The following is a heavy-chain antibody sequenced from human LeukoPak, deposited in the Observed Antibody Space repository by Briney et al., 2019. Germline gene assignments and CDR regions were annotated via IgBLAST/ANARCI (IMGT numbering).Heavy chain of an antibody. Sequence: GGSLRLSCAASGFTFSSYEMNWVRQAPGKGLEWVSYISSSGSTIYYADSVKGRFTISRDNAKNSLYLQMNSLRAEDTAIYYCARDQAARPLGYWGQGTLVTVSS. J-gene: IGHJ4*02. V-gene: IGHV3-48*03. CDR1: GFTFSSYE. CDR3: ARDQAARPLGY. D-gene: IGHD6-25*01. CDR2: ISSSGSTI.